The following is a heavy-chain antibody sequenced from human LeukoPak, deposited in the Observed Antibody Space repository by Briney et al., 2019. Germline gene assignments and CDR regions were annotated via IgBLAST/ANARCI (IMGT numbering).Heavy chain of an antibody. J-gene: IGHJ4*02. D-gene: IGHD5-24*01. CDR3: ARGPSRWLEYYFDY. CDR2: ISYDGSDK. CDR1: GFTFSSYA. V-gene: IGHV3-30-3*01. Sequence: GRSLRLSCAASGFTFSSYAMHRVRQAPGKGLEWVAVISYDGSDKYYADSVKGRFTISRDNSKNTLYLQMNSLRAEDTAVYYCARGPSRWLEYYFDYWGQGTLVTVSS.